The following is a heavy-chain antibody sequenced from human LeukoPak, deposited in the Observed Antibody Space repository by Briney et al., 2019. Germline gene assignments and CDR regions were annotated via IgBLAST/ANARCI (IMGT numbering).Heavy chain of an antibody. V-gene: IGHV4-59*08. CDR2: IYYSGST. J-gene: IGHJ4*02. Sequence: SETLSLTCTVSGGSISSYYWSWIRQPPGKGLEWIGYIYYSGSTNYNPSLKSRVTISVDTSKNQFSLKLSSVAATDTAVYYCARHQSSGYLDYWGQGTLVTVSS. CDR3: ARHQSSGYLDY. CDR1: GGSISSYY. D-gene: IGHD2-15*01.